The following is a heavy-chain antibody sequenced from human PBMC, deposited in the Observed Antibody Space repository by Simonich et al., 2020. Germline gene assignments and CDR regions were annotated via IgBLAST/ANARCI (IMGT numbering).Heavy chain of an antibody. CDR1: GFTFSSYW. V-gene: IGHV3-74*01. J-gene: IGHJ4*02. CDR3: ARNRLDY. CDR2: INSDGSST. Sequence: EVQLVESGGGLVKPGGSLRLSCAASGFTFSSYWVHWVRQAPGKGVVWVARINSDGSSTHSADSVKVRFTISRDNAKNTLYLQMNSLRAEDTAVYYCARNRLDYWGQGTLVTVSS.